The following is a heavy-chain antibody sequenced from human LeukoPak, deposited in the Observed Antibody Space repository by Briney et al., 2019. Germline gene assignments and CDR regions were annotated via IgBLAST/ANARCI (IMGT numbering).Heavy chain of an antibody. CDR1: GFTFSNYN. Sequence: GGSLRLSCAASGFTFSNYNINWVRQAPGKWLEWVSSISISRSYIYYADSVKGRFTISRDNSKNTLYLQMNSLRADDTAVYYCAKMVDVVAPFDYWGQGTLVTVSS. J-gene: IGHJ4*02. CDR2: ISISRSYI. CDR3: AKMVDVVAPFDY. V-gene: IGHV3-21*04. D-gene: IGHD2-21*01.